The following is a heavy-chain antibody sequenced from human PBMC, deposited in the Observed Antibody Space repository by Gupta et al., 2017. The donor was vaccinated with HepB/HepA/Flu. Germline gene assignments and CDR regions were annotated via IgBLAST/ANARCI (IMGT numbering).Heavy chain of an antibody. CDR3: ARLHTGYCSSTSCYSAPGY. D-gene: IGHD2-2*02. CDR1: GGSFSGYY. J-gene: IGHJ4*02. CDR2: INHSGST. V-gene: IGHV4-34*01. Sequence: QVQLQQWGAGLLKPSETLSLTCAVYGGSFSGYYWSWIRQPPGRGLEWIGEINHSGSTNYNPSLKSRVTISVDTSKNQFSLKLSSVTAADTAVYYCARLHTGYCSSTSCYSAPGYWGQGTLVTVSS.